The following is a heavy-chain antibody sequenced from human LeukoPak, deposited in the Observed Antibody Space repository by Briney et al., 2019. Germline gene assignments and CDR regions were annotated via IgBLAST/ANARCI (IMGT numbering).Heavy chain of an antibody. CDR2: IYTSGST. CDR3: ARVRSRRSLDSSSWYFLFDY. Sequence: SQTLSLTCTVSGGSISSGSYYWSWIRQPAGKGLEWIGRIYTSGSTNYNPSLKSRVTISVDTSKDQFSLKLSSVTAADTAVYYCARVRSRRSLDSSSWYFLFDYWGQGTLVTVSS. V-gene: IGHV4-61*02. CDR1: GGSISSGSYY. D-gene: IGHD6-13*01. J-gene: IGHJ4*02.